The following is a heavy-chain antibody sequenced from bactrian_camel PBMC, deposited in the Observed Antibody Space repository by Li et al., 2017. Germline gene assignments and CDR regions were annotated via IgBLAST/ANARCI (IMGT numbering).Heavy chain of an antibody. V-gene: IGHV3S10*01. CDR3: AADPARRTGIQALDWQRYEY. CDR2: IDSDGST. CDR1: GFTFSGSD. Sequence: VQLVESGGGLVQPGGSLTLSCAASGFTFSGSDMKWLRQAPGQAREGIAPIDSDGSTTYIDSVKGRFTISLDNAKNTLYLQMNNLRAEDTAMYYCAADPARRTGIQALDWQRYEYWDQGTQVTVS. J-gene: IGHJ4*01. D-gene: IGHD3*01.